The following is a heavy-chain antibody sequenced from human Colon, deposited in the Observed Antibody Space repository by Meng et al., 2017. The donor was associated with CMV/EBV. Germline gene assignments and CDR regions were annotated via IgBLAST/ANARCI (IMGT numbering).Heavy chain of an antibody. CDR3: SVGEYYLAGRLGYYFDL. D-gene: IGHD2/OR15-2a*01. CDR1: SISSATYY. V-gene: IGHV4-39*07. CDR2: MSYSGTF. Sequence: SISSATYYWAWIRQDPGKGLEWVGTMSYSGTFYYNVSLRSRITMSLDTSKTRFSLHLTSVTAADTAVYFCSVGEYYLAGRLGYYFDLWGQGTLVTVSS. J-gene: IGHJ4*02.